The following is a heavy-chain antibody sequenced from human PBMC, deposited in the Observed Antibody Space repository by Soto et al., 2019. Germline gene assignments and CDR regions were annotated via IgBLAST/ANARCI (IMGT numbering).Heavy chain of an antibody. J-gene: IGHJ4*02. D-gene: IGHD2-2*02. CDR2: IYYSGST. V-gene: IGHV4-31*03. Sequence: QVQLQESGPGLVKPSQTLSLTCTVSGGSISSGGYYWSWIRQHPGKGLEWIGYIYYSGSTYYNPSHKRRVTISVDPSKNQFSLKLSSVTAADTAVYYCGLGAAPKPYFHYWGKGTLVTVSS. CDR3: GLGAAPKPYFHY. CDR1: GGSISSGGYY.